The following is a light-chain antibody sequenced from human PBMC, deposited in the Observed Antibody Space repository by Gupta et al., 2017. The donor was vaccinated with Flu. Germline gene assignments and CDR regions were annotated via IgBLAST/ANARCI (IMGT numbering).Light chain of an antibody. CDR2: GAS. Sequence: ASLSVSPGQRATLSCRTSQSVGADLAWYQHKPGQAPRLLIYGASTRASGFPDRFRGSGSGTEFILTITSLQSEDSGVYYCQQYSHWPPLTFGGGTKVEI. J-gene: IGKJ4*01. V-gene: IGKV3-15*01. CDR1: QSVGAD. CDR3: QQYSHWPPLT.